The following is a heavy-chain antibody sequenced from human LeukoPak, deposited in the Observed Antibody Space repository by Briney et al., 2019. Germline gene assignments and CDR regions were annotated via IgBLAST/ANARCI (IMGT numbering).Heavy chain of an antibody. CDR3: ARGETYYYGSGTYSTYFDY. CDR2: IYTSGST. V-gene: IGHV4-61*09. D-gene: IGHD3-10*01. Sequence: TLSLTCTVSGGSISSGNYYWSWIRQPAGKGLEWIGHIYTSGSTNYNPPLKSRVTMSVDTSKNQFYLKLSSVTAADTAVYYCARGETYYYGSGTYSTYFDYWGQGTLVTVSS. CDR1: GGSISSGNYY. J-gene: IGHJ4*02.